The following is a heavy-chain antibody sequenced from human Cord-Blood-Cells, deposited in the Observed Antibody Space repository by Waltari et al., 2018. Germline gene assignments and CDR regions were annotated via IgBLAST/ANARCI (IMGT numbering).Heavy chain of an antibody. CDR2: INPNSGGT. D-gene: IGHD3-10*01. V-gene: IGHV1-2*02. CDR3: VRVVRGPYYYYGMDV. J-gene: IGHJ6*02. CDR1: GDTFTRYY. Sequence: VQLVQSGAEVKKPGASVKVSCKASGDTFTRYYMPWVRQAPGQGLEWMGWINPNSGGTNYAQKFQGRVTMTRDTSISTAYMELSRLRSDDTAVYYCVRVVRGPYYYYGMDVWGQGTTVTVSS.